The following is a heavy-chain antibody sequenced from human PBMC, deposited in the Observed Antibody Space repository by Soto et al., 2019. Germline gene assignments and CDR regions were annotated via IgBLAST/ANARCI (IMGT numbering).Heavy chain of an antibody. CDR1: GGSISSYY. J-gene: IGHJ5*02. CDR2: IYYSGST. D-gene: IGHD3-22*01. V-gene: IGHV4-59*08. Sequence: PSETLSLTCTVSGGSISSYYWSWIRQPPGKGLEWIGYIYYSGSTNYNPSLKSRVTISVDTSKNQFSLKLSSMTAADTAVYYCARQASGSYYGWFDPWGQGTLVTVSS. CDR3: ARQASGSYYGWFDP.